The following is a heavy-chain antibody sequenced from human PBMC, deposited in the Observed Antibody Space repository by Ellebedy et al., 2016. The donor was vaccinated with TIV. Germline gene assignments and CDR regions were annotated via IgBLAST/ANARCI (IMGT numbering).Heavy chain of an antibody. D-gene: IGHD3-16*02. CDR1: GGSISSSSYY. CDR2: IYYSGST. CDR3: ARLRDTTFGGVIVVYAFDI. V-gene: IGHV4-39*01. J-gene: IGHJ3*02. Sequence: SETLSLTXTVSGGSISSSSYYWGWIRQPPGKGLEWIGSIYYSGSTYYNPSLKSRVTISVDTSKNQFSLKLSSVTAADTAVYYCARLRDTTFGGVIVVYAFDIWGQGTMVTVSS.